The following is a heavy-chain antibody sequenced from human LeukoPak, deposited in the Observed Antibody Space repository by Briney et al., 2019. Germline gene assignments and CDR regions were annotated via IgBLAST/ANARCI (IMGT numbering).Heavy chain of an antibody. CDR3: ARDGIVGASDY. CDR2: IYYSGST. J-gene: IGHJ4*02. Sequence: SETLSLTCTVSGGSISSYNWSWIRQPPGKGLEWIGYIYYSGSTNYNPSLKSRVTISVDTSKNQFSLKLSSGTAADTAVYYCARDGIVGASDYWGQGTLVTVSS. D-gene: IGHD1-26*01. CDR1: GGSISSYN. V-gene: IGHV4-59*12.